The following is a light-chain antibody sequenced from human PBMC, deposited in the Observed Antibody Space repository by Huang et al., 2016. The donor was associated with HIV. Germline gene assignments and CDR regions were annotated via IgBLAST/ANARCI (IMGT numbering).Light chain of an antibody. CDR2: DAS. Sequence: DIQMTPSPSSLSASVGDRVTITCQASQDISNYLNWYQQKPGKAPKLLIYDASNLETGVPSRFSGSGSGTDFTFTISSLQPEDIATYYCQQYDNLPRFGGGTKVEIK. J-gene: IGKJ4*01. CDR1: QDISNY. V-gene: IGKV1-33*01. CDR3: QQYDNLPR.